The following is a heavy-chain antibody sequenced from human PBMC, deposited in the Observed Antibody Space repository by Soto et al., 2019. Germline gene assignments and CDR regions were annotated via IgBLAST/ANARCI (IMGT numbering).Heavy chain of an antibody. CDR1: GGTFSSYA. J-gene: IGHJ5*02. CDR3: ARDRLELPNWFDP. CDR2: IIPIFGTA. Sequence: ASVKVSCKASGGTFSSYAISWVRQAPGQGLEWMGGIIPIFGTANYAQKFQGRVTITADKSTSTAYMELSSLRSEDTAVYYCARDRLELPNWFDPWGQGTLVTVSS. V-gene: IGHV1-69*06. D-gene: IGHD1-7*01.